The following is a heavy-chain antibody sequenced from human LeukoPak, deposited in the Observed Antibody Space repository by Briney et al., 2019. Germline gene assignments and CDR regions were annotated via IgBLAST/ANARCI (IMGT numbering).Heavy chain of an antibody. CDR2: IYTSGST. CDR1: GGSISSYY. D-gene: IGHD3-10*01. Sequence: SETLSLTCTVSGGSISSYYWSWIRQPAGKGLEWIGRIYTSGSTNYNPSLKSRVTISVDTSKNQFSLKLSSATAADTAVYYCARNEAYGSGSYLNDYWGQGTLVTVSS. J-gene: IGHJ4*02. CDR3: ARNEAYGSGSYLNDY. V-gene: IGHV4-4*07.